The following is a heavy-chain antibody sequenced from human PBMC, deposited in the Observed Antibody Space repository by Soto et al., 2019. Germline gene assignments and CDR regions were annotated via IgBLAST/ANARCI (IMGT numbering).Heavy chain of an antibody. CDR2: IIPILGET. V-gene: IGHV1-69*08. J-gene: IGHJ6*02. CDR1: GTIFSGYT. Sequence: QVQLVQSGAEVKKPGSSVRVSCKASGTIFSGYTISWVRQAPGQGLEWMGRIIPILGETNSAQKFHGRVTLTADKSTNTAYMELNSLRLEDTALYYCARGLGGRMDDWGQGTTVTVSS. CDR3: ARGLGGRMDD. D-gene: IGHD3-16*01.